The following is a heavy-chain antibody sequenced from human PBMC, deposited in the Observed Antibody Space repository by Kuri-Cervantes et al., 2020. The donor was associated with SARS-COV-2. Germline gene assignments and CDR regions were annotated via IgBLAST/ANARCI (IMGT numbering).Heavy chain of an antibody. CDR3: ARHHTVTQYYYYGMDV. CDR2: IHYTGNT. CDR1: CDSCSDYSYY. D-gene: IGHD4-17*01. J-gene: IGHJ6*02. Sequence: SETLSLTCTVSCDSCSDYSYYWGWIRQSPGKGLEWMGSIHYTGNTYYNPSLKSRVTISVDTSKNQFSLKLSSVTAADTAVYCCARHHTVTQYYYYGMDVWGQGTTVTVSS. V-gene: IGHV4-39*01.